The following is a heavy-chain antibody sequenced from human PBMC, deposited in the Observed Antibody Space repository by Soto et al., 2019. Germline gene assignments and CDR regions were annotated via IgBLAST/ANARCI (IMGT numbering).Heavy chain of an antibody. CDR1: SGSISSSNW. J-gene: IGHJ6*03. CDR3: QIPEYCSSTTGYGNTCSYYYYMDV. CDR2: IYHSGST. Sequence: QVQLQESGPGLVKPSGTLSLTCAVSSGSISSSNWWSWVRQPPGKGLEWIGEIYHSGSTNYNPYLKSRISSTVDKYKKHFYPKLCSETDANAAVSYCQIPEYCSSTTGYGNTCSYYYYMDVWGKATTVTHSS. D-gene: IGHD2-2*01. V-gene: IGHV4-4*02.